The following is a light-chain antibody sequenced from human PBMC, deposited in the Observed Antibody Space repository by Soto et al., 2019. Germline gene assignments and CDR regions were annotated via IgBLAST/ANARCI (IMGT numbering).Light chain of an antibody. CDR3: QHYNSYSEA. CDR1: QTISSW. CDR2: KAS. J-gene: IGKJ1*01. V-gene: IGKV1-5*03. Sequence: DIQMTQSPSTVSGSVGDRVTITCRASQTISSWLAWYQQKPGKAPKLLIYKASTLKSGVPSRFSGSGSGTEFTLTISSLQPDDFATYYCQHYNSYSEAFGQGTKVEIK.